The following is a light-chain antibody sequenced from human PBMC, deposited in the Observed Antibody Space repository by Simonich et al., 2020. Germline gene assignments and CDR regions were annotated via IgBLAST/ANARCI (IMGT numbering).Light chain of an antibody. CDR3: QQYGSSPYT. Sequence: EIVLTQSPGTLSLSPGERATLSCRASQSFSSSYLAWYQQKPGLAPRLLIYDASSRATCIPDRFSGSGSGTDFTLTISRLEPEDFAVYYCQQYGSSPYTFGQGTKLEIK. J-gene: IGKJ2*01. CDR1: QSFSSSY. CDR2: DAS. V-gene: IGKV3D-20*01.